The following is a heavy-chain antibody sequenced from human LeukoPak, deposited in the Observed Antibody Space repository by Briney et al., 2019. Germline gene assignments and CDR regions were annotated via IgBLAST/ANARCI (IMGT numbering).Heavy chain of an antibody. D-gene: IGHD2-2*01. J-gene: IGHJ4*02. Sequence: VASVKVSCKASGGTFSSYAISWVRQAPGQGLEWMGGIIPIFGTANYAQKFQGRVTITADESTSTAYMELSSLRSEDTAVYYCARVGYQLKPVDWDYFDYWGQGTLVTVSS. CDR1: GGTFSSYA. CDR2: IIPIFGTA. CDR3: ARVGYQLKPVDWDYFDY. V-gene: IGHV1-69*13.